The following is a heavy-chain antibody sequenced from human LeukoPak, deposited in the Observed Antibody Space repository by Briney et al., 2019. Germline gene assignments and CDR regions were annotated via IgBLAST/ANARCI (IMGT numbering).Heavy chain of an antibody. V-gene: IGHV1-69*13. CDR1: GGTFNSYA. J-gene: IGHJ4*02. D-gene: IGHD3-10*01. CDR3: ARGPGFNYYGSGSYSIQFDY. CDR2: IIPIFGTA. Sequence: SSVTVSCKASGGTFNSYAISWVRQAPGHGLEWMGGIIPIFGTANYAQKFQGRVTITADESTSTAYMELSSLRSEDTAVYYCARGPGFNYYGSGSYSIQFDYWGQGTLVTVSS.